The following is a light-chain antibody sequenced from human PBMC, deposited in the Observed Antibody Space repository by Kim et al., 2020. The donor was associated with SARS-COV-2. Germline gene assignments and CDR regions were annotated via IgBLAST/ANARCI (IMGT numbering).Light chain of an antibody. J-gene: IGKJ2*01. Sequence: APVERAPSPGRASQSVRRYVAWYQQQPGQAPRLLISGASNRATGIPDRFSGSGSGTDFSLTISRLEPEDFAVYYCHHYHSSPPYTFGQGTKLEI. CDR1: QSVRRY. V-gene: IGKV3-20*01. CDR3: HHYHSSPPYT. CDR2: GAS.